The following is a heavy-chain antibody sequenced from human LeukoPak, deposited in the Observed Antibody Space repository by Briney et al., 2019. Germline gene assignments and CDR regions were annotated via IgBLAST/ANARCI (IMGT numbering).Heavy chain of an antibody. V-gene: IGHV1-2*06. CDR1: GYTFTGYY. CDR2: INPNSGGT. Sequence: ALVKVSCKASGYTFTGYYMHWVRQAPGQGLEWMGRINPNSGGTNYAQKFQGRVTMTRDTSISTAYMELSRLRSDDTAVYYCARSPQGDNWNDYWGQGTLVTVSS. D-gene: IGHD1-20*01. CDR3: ARSPQGDNWNDY. J-gene: IGHJ4*02.